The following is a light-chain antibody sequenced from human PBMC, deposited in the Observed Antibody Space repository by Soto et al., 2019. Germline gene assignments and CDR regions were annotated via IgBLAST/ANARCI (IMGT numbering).Light chain of an antibody. J-gene: IGKJ4*01. CDR1: QSISSW. CDR3: QQYNSYPLT. CDR2: KAS. Sequence: DIQMTQSPSPLSASVGDRVTITCRASQSISSWLAWYQQKPGKAPNLLIYKASSLESGVPSRFSGSGSGTEFTLTINSLQPDEFATYYCQQYNSYPLTFGGGTKVEIK. V-gene: IGKV1-5*03.